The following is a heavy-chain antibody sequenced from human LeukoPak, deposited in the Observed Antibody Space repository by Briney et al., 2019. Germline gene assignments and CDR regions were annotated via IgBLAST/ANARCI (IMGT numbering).Heavy chain of an antibody. CDR2: ISGSGGST. D-gene: IGHD3-16*02. CDR3: AKTIGRGLRLGELSSSGDPAP. CDR1: GFTFSSYA. J-gene: IGHJ4*02. Sequence: PGGSLRLSCAASGFTFSSYAVSWVRQAPGKGLEWVSSISGSGGSTYYADSVKGRFTISRDNSKNTLYLQMNSLRAEDTAVYYCAKTIGRGLRLGELSSSGDPAPWGQGTLVTVSS. V-gene: IGHV3-23*01.